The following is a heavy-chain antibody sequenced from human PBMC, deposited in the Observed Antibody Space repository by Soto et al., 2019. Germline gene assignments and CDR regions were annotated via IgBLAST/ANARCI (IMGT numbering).Heavy chain of an antibody. Sequence: KTSETLSLTCTVSGGSISSGGYYWSWIRQHPGKGLEWIGYIYYSGSTYYNPSLKSRVTISVDTSKNQFSLKLSSVTAADTAVYYCARLSRADCSGGSCYYYGMDVWGQGPTVTVSS. CDR3: ARLSRADCSGGSCYYYGMDV. V-gene: IGHV4-31*03. CDR2: IYYSGST. D-gene: IGHD2-15*01. J-gene: IGHJ6*02. CDR1: GGSISSGGYY.